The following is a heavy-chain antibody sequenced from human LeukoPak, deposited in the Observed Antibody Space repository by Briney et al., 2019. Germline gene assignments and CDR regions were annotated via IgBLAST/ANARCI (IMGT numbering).Heavy chain of an antibody. CDR2: IWYDGSNK. J-gene: IGHJ4*02. V-gene: IGHV3-33*01. Sequence: GRSLRLSCAASGSTFSSYGMHWVRQAPGKGLEWVAVIWYDGSNKYYADSVKGRFTISRDNSKNTLYLQMNSLRAEDTAVYYCARDGGLYSSGWCGVDYWGQGTLVTVSS. D-gene: IGHD6-19*01. CDR3: ARDGGLYSSGWCGVDY. CDR1: GSTFSSYG.